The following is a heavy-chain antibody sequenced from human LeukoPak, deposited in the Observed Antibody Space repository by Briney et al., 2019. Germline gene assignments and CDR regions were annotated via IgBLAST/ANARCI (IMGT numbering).Heavy chain of an antibody. Sequence: PGGSLRVSCAATGYTFSIYTMKCVCQALGQGLEWVSTISDPHSGSQTHYADSVKGRFTISRDDSQNTVYLQMDSLRAEDTAVYYCTTRLQQHPDYWGQGTQVTVSS. CDR1: GYTFSIYT. J-gene: IGHJ4*02. V-gene: IGHV3-23*01. CDR2: ISDPHSGSQT. D-gene: IGHD1/OR15-1a*01. CDR3: TTRLQQHPDY.